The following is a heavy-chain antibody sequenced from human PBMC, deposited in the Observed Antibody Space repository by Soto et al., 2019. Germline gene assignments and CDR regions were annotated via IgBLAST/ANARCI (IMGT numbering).Heavy chain of an antibody. Sequence: SETLSLTCTVSGGSISSGGYYWSWIRQPPGKGLEWIGFIYYTGITKYNPSLQSRVTLSVDTSKNQFSLKLSSVTAADTAVYYCASSSSSWYYYYMDVWGKGTTVTVSS. V-gene: IGHV4-61*08. CDR1: GGSISSGGYY. CDR3: ASSSSSWYYYYMDV. J-gene: IGHJ6*03. CDR2: IYYTGIT. D-gene: IGHD6-6*01.